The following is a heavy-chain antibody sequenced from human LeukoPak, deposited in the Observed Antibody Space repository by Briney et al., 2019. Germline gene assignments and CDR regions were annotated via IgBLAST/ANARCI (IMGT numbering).Heavy chain of an antibody. J-gene: IGHJ5*02. CDR3: ARHEYSGSYYGLSWFDP. CDR1: GGSISSSAYY. V-gene: IGHV4-39*01. CDR2: IYYSGCT. D-gene: IGHD1-26*01. Sequence: PSETLSLTCTVSGGSISSSAYYWGWIRQPPGKGLEWIASIYYSGCTYYNPSLKSRVTISVDTSKNQLSLKLSSLTAADTAVYYCARHEYSGSYYGLSWFDPWGQGTLVTVSS.